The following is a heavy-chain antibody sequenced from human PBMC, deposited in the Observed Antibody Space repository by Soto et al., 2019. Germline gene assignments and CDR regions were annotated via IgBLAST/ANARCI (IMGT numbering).Heavy chain of an antibody. Sequence: EVQLLQSGGGLVQPGGSLRLSCAASGFTFSSYVMGWVRQAPGKGLEWVSAISGSGGSTYYADSVKGRFTISRDNSKNTLYLQMNSLRAEGTAVYYCAKGGSGWVDFDYWGQGTLVTVSS. V-gene: IGHV3-23*01. J-gene: IGHJ4*02. CDR2: ISGSGGST. CDR3: AKGGSGWVDFDY. D-gene: IGHD6-19*01. CDR1: GFTFSSYV.